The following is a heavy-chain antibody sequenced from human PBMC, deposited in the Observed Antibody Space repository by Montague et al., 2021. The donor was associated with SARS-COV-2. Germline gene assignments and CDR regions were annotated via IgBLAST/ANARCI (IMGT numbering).Heavy chain of an antibody. CDR2: ISSSSSYI. Sequence: SLRLSCAASVFTFSSYSMNLVRQAPGKGLEWVSSISSSSSYIYYAHSVXVRFTFSRDNAKNSLYLQMNSLRAEDTAVYYCARDARYDFWSGYYFDYWGQGTLVTVSS. J-gene: IGHJ4*02. V-gene: IGHV3-21*01. CDR3: ARDARYDFWSGYYFDY. CDR1: VFTFSSYS. D-gene: IGHD3-3*01.